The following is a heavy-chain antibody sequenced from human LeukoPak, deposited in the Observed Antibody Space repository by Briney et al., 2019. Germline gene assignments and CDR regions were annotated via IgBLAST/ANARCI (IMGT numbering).Heavy chain of an antibody. D-gene: IGHD6-19*01. CDR3: ARGASYSSDWYDAFDI. Sequence: PGGSLRLSCAASGFTFSGYWMHWVRQAPGKGLVWDSRVYSEGSYTIYADSVKGRFTISRDNAKNTLYLQMNSLRAEDTAVYYCARGASYSSDWYDAFDIWGQGTMVTVSS. CDR2: VYSEGSYT. J-gene: IGHJ3*02. V-gene: IGHV3-74*01. CDR1: GFTFSGYW.